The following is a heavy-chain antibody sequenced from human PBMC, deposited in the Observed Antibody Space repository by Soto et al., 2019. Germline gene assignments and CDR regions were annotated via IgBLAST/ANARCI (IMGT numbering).Heavy chain of an antibody. Sequence: AAPVKVSCKASGSHFTSYDLSWELQAPGQGLEWMGWISTKSANTNYADKFRGRVSLTTDTSTNTAYMDVRSLHSDDTAVYYWATVTTGTIHFDDGGQGTQVTVSS. D-gene: IGHD1-1*01. CDR2: ISTKSANT. J-gene: IGHJ4*02. CDR1: GSHFTSYD. V-gene: IGHV1-18*04. CDR3: ATVTTGTIHFDD.